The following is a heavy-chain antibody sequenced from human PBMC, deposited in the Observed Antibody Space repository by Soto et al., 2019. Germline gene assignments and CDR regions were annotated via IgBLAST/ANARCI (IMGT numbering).Heavy chain of an antibody. D-gene: IGHD2-15*01. CDR2: ISANGGIT. CDR3: AKDKYTDSVRKVWYCDY. CDR1: GFTFSKYA. V-gene: IGHV3-23*01. Sequence: EVQLLESGGGLVKPGGSLRLSCAASGFTFSKYAMSWVRLAPGKGLEWVSSISANGGITDYADSVKGRFTISRDNFQNILSLKKDRLRGDDTVLYFCAKDKYTDSVRKVWYCDYWGRGTLVTISS. J-gene: IGHJ2*01.